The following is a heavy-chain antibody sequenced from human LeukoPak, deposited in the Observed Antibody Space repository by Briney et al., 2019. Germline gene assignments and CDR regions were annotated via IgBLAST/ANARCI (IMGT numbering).Heavy chain of an antibody. J-gene: IGHJ5*01. Sequence: SETLSLTCTISAASISSSSHHWGWIRQSPGKGLEWIGSIYYGQTIYYNPSLNSRVTISVVTSKDQFTLQLNSVTAADTAVYYCVRHDGRGGATMDAFDSWGQGSLVTVSS. CDR1: AASISSSSHH. CDR3: VRHDGRGGATMDAFDS. D-gene: IGHD4/OR15-4a*01. CDR2: IYYGQTI. V-gene: IGHV4-39*01.